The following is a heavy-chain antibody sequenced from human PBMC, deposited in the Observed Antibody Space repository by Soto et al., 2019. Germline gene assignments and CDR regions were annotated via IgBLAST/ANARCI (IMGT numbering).Heavy chain of an antibody. D-gene: IGHD3-3*01. CDR3: ARVLDYDFWSGYYS. Sequence: RLSCAGPGFTFSSYGMHWVRPAPGKGLGGVAVISYDGSNKYYEDSVKSQFTISRDNSKNTLYLQMNSLRAEDTAVYYCARVLDYDFWSGYYSWGQGTMVTVSS. CDR2: ISYDGSNK. CDR1: GFTFSSYG. V-gene: IGHV3-30*03. J-gene: IGHJ4*02.